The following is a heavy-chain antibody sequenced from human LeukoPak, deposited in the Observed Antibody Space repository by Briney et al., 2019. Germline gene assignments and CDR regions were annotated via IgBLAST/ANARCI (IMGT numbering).Heavy chain of an antibody. CDR2: ISYDGSNK. Sequence: GRSLRLSCAASGFTFSSYTMHWVRQAPGKGLEWVAVISYDGSNKYYADSVKGRFTISRDNSKNTLYLQMNSLRAEDTAVYYCARVATGYSSSWYMWLNHPNDYWGQGTLVTVSS. D-gene: IGHD6-13*01. CDR1: GFTFSSYT. V-gene: IGHV3-30*04. CDR3: ARVATGYSSSWYMWLNHPNDY. J-gene: IGHJ4*02.